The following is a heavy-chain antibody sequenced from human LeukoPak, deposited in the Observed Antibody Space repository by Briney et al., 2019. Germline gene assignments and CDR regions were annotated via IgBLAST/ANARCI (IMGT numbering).Heavy chain of an antibody. CDR2: IYYSGST. CDR3: ARESSGWTKAFDY. D-gene: IGHD6-19*01. Sequence: SETLSLSCTVSGGSISSGGYYWSWIRQHPGKGLEWIGYIYYSGSTYYNPSLKSRVTISVDTSKNQFSLKLSSVTAADTAVYYCARESSGWTKAFDYWGRGTLVTVSS. V-gene: IGHV4-31*03. CDR1: GGSISSGGYY. J-gene: IGHJ4*02.